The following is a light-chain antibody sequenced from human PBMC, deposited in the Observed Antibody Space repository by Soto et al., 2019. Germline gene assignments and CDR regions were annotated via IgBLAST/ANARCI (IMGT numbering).Light chain of an antibody. J-gene: IGLJ2*01. Sequence: QSVLTQPASVSGSPGQSISISCTGTSSDIGDYNYVSWYQQHPGKAPKVVIFDVSNRPSGVSNRFSGSKSGNTASLTISGPQAEDEAEYYCSSYSSSSTVVFGGGTKVTVL. CDR1: SSDIGDYNY. CDR2: DVS. V-gene: IGLV2-14*03. CDR3: SSYSSSSTVV.